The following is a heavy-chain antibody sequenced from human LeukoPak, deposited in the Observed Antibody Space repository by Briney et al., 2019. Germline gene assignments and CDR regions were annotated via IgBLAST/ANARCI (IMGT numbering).Heavy chain of an antibody. D-gene: IGHD3-22*01. CDR2: ISYDGSNK. CDR3: AREANYYDSSGYYFYYFDY. V-gene: IGHV3-30-3*01. J-gene: IGHJ4*02. CDR1: GFTFSSYA. Sequence: GSLRLSCAASGFTFSSYAMHWVRQAPGKGLEWVAVISYDGSNKYYADSVKGRFTISRDNSKNTLYLQMNSLRAEDTAVYYCAREANYYDSSGYYFYYFDYWGQGTLVTVSS.